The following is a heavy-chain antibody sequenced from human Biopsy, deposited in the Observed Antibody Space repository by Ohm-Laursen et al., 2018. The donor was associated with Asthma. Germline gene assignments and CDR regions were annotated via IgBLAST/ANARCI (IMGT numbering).Heavy chain of an antibody. D-gene: IGHD2-2*01. CDR1: GDSFSNYA. CDR2: VIPIFGTA. CDR3: AREATSGEVPFGYFYALDV. J-gene: IGHJ6*04. V-gene: IGHV1-69*01. Sequence: SSVKVSCKASGDSFSNYAISWVRQAPGQGLEWMGGVIPIFGTANYAQKFQGRVTITADESTSTAYMELSSLRSEDTAVYYCAREATSGEVPFGYFYALDVWGEGTTVTVSS.